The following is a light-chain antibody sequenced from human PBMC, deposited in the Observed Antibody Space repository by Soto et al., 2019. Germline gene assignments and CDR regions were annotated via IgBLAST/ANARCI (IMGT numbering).Light chain of an antibody. CDR3: QQYHNWPPFT. J-gene: IGKJ5*01. CDR1: QSMSNN. V-gene: IGKV3-15*01. Sequence: EIVMTQSPATLSVSPGERATISCRASQSMSNNLAWYQQKPGQTPRLLIYGASNRYTGIPDRFSGRGSGAKFTLTFSSLQSEDFAIYYCQQYHNWPPFTFGQGTRLEIK. CDR2: GAS.